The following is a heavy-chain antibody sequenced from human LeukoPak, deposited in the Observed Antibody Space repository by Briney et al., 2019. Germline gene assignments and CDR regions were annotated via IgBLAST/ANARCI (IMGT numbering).Heavy chain of an antibody. V-gene: IGHV3-15*01. CDR3: TTRNYYDSSGYYFRFDC. J-gene: IGHJ4*02. D-gene: IGHD3-22*01. CDR1: GFTFSNAW. Sequence: GGSLRLSCAASGFTFSNAWMSWVRQTPGKGLEWVGHISSKTDGGTTDYAAPVKGRFTISRDGSQNTLYLQMNSLKPEDTAVYYCTTRNYYDSSGYYFRFDCWGQGTLVTVSS. CDR2: ISSKTDGGTT.